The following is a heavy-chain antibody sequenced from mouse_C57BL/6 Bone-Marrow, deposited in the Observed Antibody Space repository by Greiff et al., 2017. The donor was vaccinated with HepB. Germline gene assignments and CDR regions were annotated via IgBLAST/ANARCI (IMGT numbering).Heavy chain of an antibody. D-gene: IGHD4-1*01. CDR3: TWDGDY. J-gene: IGHJ2*01. Sequence: EVMLVESGAELVRPGASVKLSCTASGFNIKDDYMHWVKQRPEQGLEWIGWIDPENGDTEYASKFQGKATITADTSSNTAYLQLSSLTSEDTAVYYCTWDGDYWGQGTTLTVSS. CDR1: GFNIKDDY. CDR2: IDPENGDT. V-gene: IGHV14-4*01.